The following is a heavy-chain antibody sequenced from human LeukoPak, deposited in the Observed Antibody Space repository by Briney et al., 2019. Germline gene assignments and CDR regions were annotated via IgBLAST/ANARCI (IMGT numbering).Heavy chain of an antibody. CDR3: ARDAIVGATTASELFFDY. CDR1: GFTFSSYG. V-gene: IGHV3-30*03. Sequence: PGGSLRLSCAASGFTFSSYGMHWVRQAPGKGLEWVAVTSYDGSNKYYADSVKGRFTISRDNSKNTLYLQMNSLRTEDTAVYYCARDAIVGATTASELFFDYWGQGTLVTVSS. CDR2: TSYDGSNK. J-gene: IGHJ4*02. D-gene: IGHD1-26*01.